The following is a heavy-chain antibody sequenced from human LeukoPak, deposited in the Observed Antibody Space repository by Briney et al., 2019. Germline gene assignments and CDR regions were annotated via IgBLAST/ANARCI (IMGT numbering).Heavy chain of an antibody. CDR2: IKQDGSEK. Sequence: GGSLRLSCAASGFTFSNNWMSWVRQAPGKGLEWVANIKQDGSEKYYVDSVKGRFTISRDNAKNSLYLQMNSLRAEDTAVYYGARDRTPGDWGQGTLVTVSS. J-gene: IGHJ4*02. D-gene: IGHD1/OR15-1a*01. CDR1: GFTFSNNW. V-gene: IGHV3-7*01. CDR3: ARDRTPGD.